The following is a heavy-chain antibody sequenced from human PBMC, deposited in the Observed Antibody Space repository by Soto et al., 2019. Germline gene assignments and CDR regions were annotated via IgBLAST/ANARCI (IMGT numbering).Heavy chain of an antibody. CDR3: ARVLDYDFWSGYSTPDY. Sequence: PGGSLRLSCAASGFTFSSYWMSWVRQAPGKGLEWVANIKQDGSEKYYVDSVKGRFTISRDNAKNSLYLQMNSLRAEDTAVYYCARVLDYDFWSGYSTPDYWGQGTLVTVSS. CDR2: IKQDGSEK. V-gene: IGHV3-7*01. D-gene: IGHD3-3*01. CDR1: GFTFSSYW. J-gene: IGHJ4*02.